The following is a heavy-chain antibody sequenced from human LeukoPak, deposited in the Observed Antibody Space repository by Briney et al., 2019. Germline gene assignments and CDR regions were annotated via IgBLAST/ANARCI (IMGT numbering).Heavy chain of an antibody. D-gene: IGHD2-21*02. CDR3: ARDRVVVTAYYGMDV. V-gene: IGHV4-61*01. CDR2: IYYSGST. CDR1: GGSVSSGSYY. Sequence: SETLSLTCTVSGGSVSSGSYYWSWIRQPPGKGLEWIGYIYYSGSTNYNPSLKSRVTISVDTSKNQFSLKLSSVTAADTAVYYCARDRVVVTAYYGMDVWGQGTTVTVSS. J-gene: IGHJ6*02.